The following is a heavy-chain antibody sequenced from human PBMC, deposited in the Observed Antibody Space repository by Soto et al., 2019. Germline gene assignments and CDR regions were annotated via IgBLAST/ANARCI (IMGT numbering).Heavy chain of an antibody. CDR1: NGSLGSYY. CDR3: ARVGRLITAAGLLDA. Sequence: PSQTLSRTCTISNGSLGSYYWTWIRQPPGKGLEWIGHIYYSGSTNYNPSLKTRLTLSLDTSKNQFSLKLTSVTAADTAVYYCARVGRLITAAGLLDAWGQGTLVTVSS. CDR2: IYYSGST. D-gene: IGHD6-13*01. J-gene: IGHJ5*02. V-gene: IGHV4-59*01.